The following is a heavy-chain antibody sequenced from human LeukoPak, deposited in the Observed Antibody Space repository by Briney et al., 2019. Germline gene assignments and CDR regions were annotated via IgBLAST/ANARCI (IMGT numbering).Heavy chain of an antibody. CDR3: AKGGRIVGASTTLDY. Sequence: GGSLRLSCAASGFTFSSYAVSWVRQAPGKGLEWASAISDSGGSTYHADSVKGRFTISRDNSENTLYLQMNSLRAEDTAVYFCAKGGRIVGASTTLDYWGQGTLVTVSS. J-gene: IGHJ4*02. V-gene: IGHV3-23*01. D-gene: IGHD1-26*01. CDR2: ISDSGGST. CDR1: GFTFSSYA.